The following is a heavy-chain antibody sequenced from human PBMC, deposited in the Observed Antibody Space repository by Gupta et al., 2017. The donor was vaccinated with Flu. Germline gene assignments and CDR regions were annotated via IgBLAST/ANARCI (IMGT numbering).Heavy chain of an antibody. CDR3: ARAPTDYDFWSGYPFGMDV. V-gene: IGHV3-74*01. D-gene: IGHD3-3*01. CDR2: INNDGSTT. Sequence: KGLVWVARINNDGSTTAYADSVKGRFTISRDNAKSTMYLQMNSLRADDSAVYYCARAPTDYDFWSGYPFGMDVWGQGTTVIASS. J-gene: IGHJ6*02.